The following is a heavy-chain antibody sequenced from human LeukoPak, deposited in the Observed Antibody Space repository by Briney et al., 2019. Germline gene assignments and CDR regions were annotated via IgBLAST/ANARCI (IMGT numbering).Heavy chain of an antibody. V-gene: IGHV1-18*01. CDR1: GYTFTSYG. CDR3: ARDQPYSSGWYGDAFVI. CDR2: ISAYNGNT. J-gene: IGHJ3*02. D-gene: IGHD6-19*01. Sequence: GASVKVSCKASGYTFTSYGISWLRQAPGQGLEWMGWISAYNGNTNYAQKLQGRVTMTTDTSTSTAYMELRSLRSDDTAVYYCARDQPYSSGWYGDAFVIWGQGTMVTVSS.